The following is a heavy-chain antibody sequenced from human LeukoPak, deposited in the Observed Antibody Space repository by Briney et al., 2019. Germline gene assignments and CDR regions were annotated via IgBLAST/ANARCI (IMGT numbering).Heavy chain of an antibody. CDR3: ARGVWHFDL. J-gene: IGHJ2*01. Sequence: SETLSLTCSVSGGSISSNYWSWIRQPAGKGLEWIGRIYTSGATNYNPSLKSRVTISIDRSKNQFSLNLSSVTAADTAVYYCARGVWHFDLWGRGTLVTVSS. V-gene: IGHV4-4*07. CDR2: IYTSGAT. CDR1: GGSISSNY.